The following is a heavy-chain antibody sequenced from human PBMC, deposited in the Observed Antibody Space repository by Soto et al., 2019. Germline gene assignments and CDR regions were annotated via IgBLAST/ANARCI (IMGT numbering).Heavy chain of an antibody. D-gene: IGHD3-10*01. V-gene: IGHV3-73*01. Sequence: EVLLVESGGGLVQPGGSLKLSCAASGFVFKDSSIHWVRQASGKGLEWIGRIRDRAYNYATAYAASVKGRFTISRDDSNNMAYLQKNGLETEDTAIYYCTRLISAAQDYWGQGTLVTVYS. J-gene: IGHJ4*02. CDR3: TRLISAAQDY. CDR1: GFVFKDSS. CDR2: IRDRAYNYAT.